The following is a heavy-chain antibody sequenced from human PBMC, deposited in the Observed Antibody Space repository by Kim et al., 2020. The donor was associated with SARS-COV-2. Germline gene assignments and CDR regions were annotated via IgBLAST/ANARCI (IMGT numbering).Heavy chain of an antibody. J-gene: IGHJ5*02. D-gene: IGHD2-8*01. V-gene: IGHV5-51*01. Sequence: RYNPSFHGQVTFSVDKSINTAYLQGSSLKASDTAIYFCARRLYGGTWFDPWGQGTLVTVSS. CDR3: ARRLYGGTWFDP.